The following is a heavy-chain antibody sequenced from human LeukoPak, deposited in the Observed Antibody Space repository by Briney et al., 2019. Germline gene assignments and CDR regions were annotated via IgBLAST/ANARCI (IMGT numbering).Heavy chain of an antibody. J-gene: IGHJ6*02. CDR2: IIPILGIA. Sequence: SVKVSCKASGGTFSSYAISWVRQAPGQGLEWMGRIIPILGIANYAQKFQGRVTITADKSTSTAYMELSSLRSEDTAVYYCAREGARGGDCSTGYYYGMDVWGQGTTVTVSS. D-gene: IGHD2-21*02. V-gene: IGHV1-69*04. CDR1: GGTFSSYA. CDR3: AREGARGGDCSTGYYYGMDV.